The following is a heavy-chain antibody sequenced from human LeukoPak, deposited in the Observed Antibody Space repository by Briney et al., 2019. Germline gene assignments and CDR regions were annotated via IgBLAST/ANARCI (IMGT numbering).Heavy chain of an antibody. V-gene: IGHV4-59*08. Sequence: SETLSLTCTVSGGSISSYYWSWTRQPPGKGLEWIGYIYYSGSTNYNPSLKSRVTISVDTSKNQFSLKLSSVTAADTAVYYCARHLRSSSWSPFDYWGQGTLVTVSS. D-gene: IGHD6-13*01. CDR3: ARHLRSSSWSPFDY. J-gene: IGHJ4*02. CDR1: GGSISSYY. CDR2: IYYSGST.